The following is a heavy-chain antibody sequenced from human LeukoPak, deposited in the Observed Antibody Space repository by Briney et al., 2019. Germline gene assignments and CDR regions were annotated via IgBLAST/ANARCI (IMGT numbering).Heavy chain of an antibody. V-gene: IGHV3-7*03. CDR1: GFIFSSYW. CDR2: IKEDGSEK. J-gene: IGHJ6*04. Sequence: GGSLRLSCAASGFIFSSYWMSWVHQAPGEGLEWVANIKEDGSEKYYVDSVKGRFTISRDNAKNSLYLQTNSLRAEDTAVYYCARRALRYCSSTSCPAQYYGVDVWGKGTTVIVSS. CDR3: ARRALRYCSSTSCPAQYYGVDV. D-gene: IGHD2-2*01.